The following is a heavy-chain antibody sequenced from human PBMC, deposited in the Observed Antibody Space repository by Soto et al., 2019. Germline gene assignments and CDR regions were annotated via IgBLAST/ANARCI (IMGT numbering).Heavy chain of an antibody. CDR1: GFTFSSYS. CDR2: ISSSSSTI. J-gene: IGHJ5*02. CDR3: ARESAALNWFDP. Sequence: HPGGSLRLSCSASGFTFSSYSMNWVRQAPGKGLEWVSYISSSSSTIYYADSVKGRFTISRDNAKNSLYLQMNSLRDEDTAVYYCARESAALNWFDPWGQGTLVTVSS. D-gene: IGHD2-2*01. V-gene: IGHV3-48*02.